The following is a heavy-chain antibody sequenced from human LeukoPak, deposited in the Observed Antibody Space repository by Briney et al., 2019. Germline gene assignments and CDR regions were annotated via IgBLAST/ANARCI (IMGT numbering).Heavy chain of an antibody. D-gene: IGHD6-13*01. CDR2: TYYRSQWYS. Sequence: SQTLSLTCAISGDSVSSNNAAWNWIRQSPSRGLEWLGRTYYRSQWYSDYALSVKSRITVTADTSKNQFSLKLSSVTAADTAVYYCARWAIAAAGGFDYWGQGTLVTVSS. J-gene: IGHJ4*02. CDR3: ARWAIAAAGGFDY. V-gene: IGHV6-1*01. CDR1: GDSVSSNNAA.